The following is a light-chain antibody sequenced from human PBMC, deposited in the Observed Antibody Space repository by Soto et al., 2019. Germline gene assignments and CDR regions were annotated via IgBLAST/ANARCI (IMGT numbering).Light chain of an antibody. CDR3: QQYYITPFT. CDR1: QSVLYSSNNKNY. J-gene: IGKJ3*01. Sequence: DIVMTQSPDSLPVSLGERATINCKSSQSVLYSSNNKNYLAWYQQKPGQPPKLLIYWASTRESGFPDRFSGSGSGTDFALTISSLQAEDVAVYYCQQYYITPFTFGPGTKVDIK. V-gene: IGKV4-1*01. CDR2: WAS.